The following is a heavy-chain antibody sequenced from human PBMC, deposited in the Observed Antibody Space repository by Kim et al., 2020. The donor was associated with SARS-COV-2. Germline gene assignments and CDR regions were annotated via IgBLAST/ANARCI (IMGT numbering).Heavy chain of an antibody. V-gene: IGHV4-59*01. CDR3: ARALGGYLTQSAPFDY. D-gene: IGHD3-22*01. J-gene: IGHJ4*02. Sequence: SLKTGVTISVDTSKNQFSRKLSSVTAADTAVYYCARALGGYLTQSAPFDYWGQGTLVTVSS.